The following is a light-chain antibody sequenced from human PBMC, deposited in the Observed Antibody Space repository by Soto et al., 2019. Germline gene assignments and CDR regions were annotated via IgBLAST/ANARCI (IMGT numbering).Light chain of an antibody. CDR3: QQYSSSPFT. Sequence: ESVLTQSPGTLSMSPGERATLSCRASQSVSSSYSAWYQQKPGQAPRLLIYGASSRATGIPDRFSGSGSGTDFTLTISRLEPKDFAVYYCQQYSSSPFTFGPGNKVDIK. J-gene: IGKJ3*01. V-gene: IGKV3-20*01. CDR1: QSVSSSY. CDR2: GAS.